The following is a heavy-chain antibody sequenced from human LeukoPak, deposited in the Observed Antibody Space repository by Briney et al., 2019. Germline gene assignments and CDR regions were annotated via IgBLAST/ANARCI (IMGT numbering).Heavy chain of an antibody. CDR3: ARRLGMGAFDI. CDR1: GYSISSGYY. CDR2: IYHSGST. V-gene: IGHV4-38-2*02. J-gene: IGHJ3*02. D-gene: IGHD7-27*01. Sequence: SETLSLTCTVSGYSISSGYYWGWIRQPPGKGLEWIGSIYHSGSTYYNPSLKSRVTISVDTSKSQFSLKLSSVTAADTAVYSCARRLGMGAFDIWGQGTMVTVSS.